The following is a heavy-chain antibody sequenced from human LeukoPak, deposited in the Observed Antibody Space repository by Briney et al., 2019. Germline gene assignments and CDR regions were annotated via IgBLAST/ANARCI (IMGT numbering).Heavy chain of an antibody. D-gene: IGHD1-26*01. V-gene: IGHV3-23*01. CDR2: ISASGAST. CDR3: AKDHPRPGIVDGNKFDY. CDR1: GFTFSSYA. J-gene: IGHJ4*02. Sequence: QSGGSLRLSCAASGFTFSSYAMNWVRQAPGKGLQWVSAISASGASTYYADSVKGRFTISRDNSKSTLYLQMNSLRAEDTAVYYCAKDHPRPGIVDGNKFDYWGQGTLVTVSS.